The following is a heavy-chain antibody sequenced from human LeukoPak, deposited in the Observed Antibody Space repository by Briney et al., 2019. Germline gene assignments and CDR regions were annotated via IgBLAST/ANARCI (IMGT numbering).Heavy chain of an antibody. D-gene: IGHD3-22*01. CDR1: GGSISSSNW. J-gene: IGHJ3*02. CDR2: IYHSGST. CDR3: ASGYYYDSSGYDGFDI. Sequence: SETLSLTCAVSGGSISSSNWWSWVRQPPGKGLEWIGEIYHSGSTNYNPSLKSRVTISVDKSKNQFSLKLSSVTAADTAVYYCASGYYYDSSGYDGFDIWGQGTMVTVSS. V-gene: IGHV4-4*02.